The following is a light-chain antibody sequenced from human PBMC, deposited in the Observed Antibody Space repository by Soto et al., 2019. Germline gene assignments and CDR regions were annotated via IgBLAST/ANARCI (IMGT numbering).Light chain of an antibody. Sequence: QSALTQPASVSGSPGQSITISCTGTSSDVGDDGFVSWYQQYPGKAPKLMIYKVSNRPSGVSNRFSGSRSANTASLTISGLQAEDEADYYCSSYTQWYIWVFGGGTKLTVL. CDR1: SSDVGDDGF. CDR2: KVS. V-gene: IGLV2-14*01. CDR3: SSYTQWYIWV. J-gene: IGLJ3*02.